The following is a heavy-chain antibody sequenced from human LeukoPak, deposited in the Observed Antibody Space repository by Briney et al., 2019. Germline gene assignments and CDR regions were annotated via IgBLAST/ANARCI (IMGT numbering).Heavy chain of an antibody. V-gene: IGHV3-30*04. D-gene: IGHD2-15*01. Sequence: GGSLRLSCAASGFTFNNYAMHWVRQAPGKGLEWVAVISYDGSKKYYADSVKGRFTISRDNSRNTLYLQMNSLRAEDTAVYYCVRGDKWSYCSGGSCRTFDFWGQATLVTVSS. CDR1: GFTFNNYA. CDR2: ISYDGSKK. CDR3: VRGDKWSYCSGGSCRTFDF. J-gene: IGHJ4*02.